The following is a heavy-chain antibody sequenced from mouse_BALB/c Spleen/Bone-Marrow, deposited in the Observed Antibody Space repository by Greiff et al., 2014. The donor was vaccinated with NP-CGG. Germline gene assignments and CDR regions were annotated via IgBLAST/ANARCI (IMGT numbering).Heavy chain of an antibody. CDR2: ISSGGSYT. V-gene: IGHV5-6-4*01. CDR3: TRDQTGYFAY. J-gene: IGHJ3*01. CDR1: GFTFSSYT. D-gene: IGHD4-1*01. Sequence: VESGGGLVKPGGSLKLSCAASGFTFSSYTMSWVRQTPEKRLEWVATISSGGSYTYYPDSVKGRFTISRDNAKNTLYLQMSGLKSEDTAMYYCTRDQTGYFAYWGQGTLVTVSA.